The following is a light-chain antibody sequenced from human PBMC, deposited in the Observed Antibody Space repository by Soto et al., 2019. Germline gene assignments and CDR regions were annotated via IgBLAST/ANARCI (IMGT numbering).Light chain of an antibody. CDR2: GAS. Sequence: EIGLTQSPGTLSLSPGERATLSCRASQSVNLNYLAWYQQKPGQAPRLLIYGASSRATGIPDRFSGSGSGTEFTLTVSRLEPEDFAVYYCQQLNTFPFTFGQGTRLEIK. CDR1: QSVNLNY. J-gene: IGKJ5*01. CDR3: QQLNTFPFT. V-gene: IGKV3-20*01.